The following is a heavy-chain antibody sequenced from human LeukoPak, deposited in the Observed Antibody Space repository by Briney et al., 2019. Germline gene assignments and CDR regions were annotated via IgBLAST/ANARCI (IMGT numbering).Heavy chain of an antibody. Sequence: GGSLRLSCAASGFTFSSYEMNWVRQAPGKGLEWVSYISSSGSTIYYADSVKGRFTISRDNAKNSLYLQMNSLRAEDTAVYYCASVSDPPGNVWGKGTRVTVSS. D-gene: IGHD1-14*01. CDR3: ASVSDPPGNV. V-gene: IGHV3-48*03. J-gene: IGHJ6*04. CDR2: ISSSGSTI. CDR1: GFTFSSYE.